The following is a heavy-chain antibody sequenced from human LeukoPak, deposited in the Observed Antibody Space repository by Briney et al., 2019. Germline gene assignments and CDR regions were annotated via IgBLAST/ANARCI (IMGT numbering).Heavy chain of an antibody. D-gene: IGHD5-18*01. V-gene: IGHV2-5*02. J-gene: IGHJ4*02. CDR2: IYWDDDK. CDR1: GFSLSTSGVG. Sequence: ESGPTLVKPTQTLTLTCTFSGFSLSTSGVGVGWIRQPPGKALEWLALIYWDDDKRYSPSLKSRLTITKDTSKNQVVLTVTNLHPVDTATYYCAHREYTYASLDYWGQGTLVTVSS. CDR3: AHREYTYASLDY.